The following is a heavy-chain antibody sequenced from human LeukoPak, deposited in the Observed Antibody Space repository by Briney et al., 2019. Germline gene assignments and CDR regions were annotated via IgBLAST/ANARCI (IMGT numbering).Heavy chain of an antibody. CDR1: GGSISSYY. J-gene: IGHJ6*03. V-gene: IGHV4-4*09. D-gene: IGHD2-2*01. CDR3: ARHWGTSSTDYYYYYMDV. Sequence: SETLSLTCTVSGGSISSYYWSWLRQPPGKGLEWIGYIYTSGSTNYNPSLKSRVTISVDTSKNQFSLKLSSVTAADTAVYYCARHWGTSSTDYYYYYMDVWGKGTTVTVSS. CDR2: IYTSGST.